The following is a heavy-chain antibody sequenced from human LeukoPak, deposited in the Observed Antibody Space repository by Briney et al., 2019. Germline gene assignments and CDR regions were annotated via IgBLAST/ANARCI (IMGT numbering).Heavy chain of an antibody. CDR1: GGSISSGDYY. D-gene: IGHD2-15*01. J-gene: IGHJ4*02. CDR3: ARTGVGSGYCSGGSCYSFKPPPRTLDY. Sequence: SQTLSLTCTVSGGSISSGDYYWSWIRQPPGKGLEWIGYIYYSGSTYYNPSLKSRVTISVDTSKNQFSLKLSSVTAADTAVYYCARTGVGSGYCSGGSCYSFKPPPRTLDYWGQGTLVTVSS. V-gene: IGHV4-30-4*01. CDR2: IYYSGST.